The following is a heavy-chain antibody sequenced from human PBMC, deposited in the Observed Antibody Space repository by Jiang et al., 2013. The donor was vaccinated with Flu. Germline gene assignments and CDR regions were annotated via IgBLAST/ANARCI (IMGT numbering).Heavy chain of an antibody. CDR2: IYYSGST. CDR3: ARDEGVAGTVFDY. Sequence: SGPGLVKPSETLSLTCTVSGGSISSYYWSWIRQPPGKGLEWIGYIYYSGSTNYNPSLKSRVTISVDTSKNQFSLKLSSVTAADTAVYYCARDEGVAGTVFDYWGQGTLVTVSS. CDR1: GGSISSYY. D-gene: IGHD6-19*01. J-gene: IGHJ4*02. V-gene: IGHV4-59*01.